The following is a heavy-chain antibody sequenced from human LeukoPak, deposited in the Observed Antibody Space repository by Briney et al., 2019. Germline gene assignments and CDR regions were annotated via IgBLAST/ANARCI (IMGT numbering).Heavy chain of an antibody. V-gene: IGHV4-34*01. Sequence: PSETLSLTCTVSGGSISSYYWSWIRQPPGKGLEWIGEINHSGSTNYNPSLKSRVTISVDTSKNQFSLKLSSVTAADTAVYYCARPGYGGYSGYASWFDPWGQGTLVTVSS. CDR2: INHSGST. D-gene: IGHD5-12*01. CDR1: GGSISSYY. CDR3: ARPGYGGYSGYASWFDP. J-gene: IGHJ5*02.